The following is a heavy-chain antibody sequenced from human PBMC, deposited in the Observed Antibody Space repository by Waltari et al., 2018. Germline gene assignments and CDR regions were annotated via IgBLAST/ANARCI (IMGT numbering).Heavy chain of an antibody. CDR2: ISSSSSDI. V-gene: IGHV3-21*01. CDR1: GFTFSSDS. Sequence: EVPLVASGGGLVSPGRSLRLSCAASGFTFSSDSMNWVRKAPGKGLEWVSSISSSSSDIYYADSVKGRFTISRDNAKNALYLQMNSLRAEDTAVYYCARGRGSGSCTLDYWGQGTLVTVSS. J-gene: IGHJ4*02. CDR3: ARGRGSGSCTLDY. D-gene: IGHD3-10*01.